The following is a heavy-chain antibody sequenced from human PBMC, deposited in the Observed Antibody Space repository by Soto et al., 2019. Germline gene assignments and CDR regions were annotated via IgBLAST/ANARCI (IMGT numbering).Heavy chain of an antibody. CDR1: GYAFTTYG. D-gene: IGHD3-10*01. CDR3: ARGRYGEY. Sequence: QVHLVQSGAEVKKPGASVKVSCQGSGYAFTTYGITWVRQAPGQGLEWMGWISAHNGNTNYAQKLQGRVTVTRDTSTSTAYMELRSLRYEDTGVYYGARGRYGEYGGQGARVTVSS. CDR2: ISAHNGNT. V-gene: IGHV1-18*01. J-gene: IGHJ4*02.